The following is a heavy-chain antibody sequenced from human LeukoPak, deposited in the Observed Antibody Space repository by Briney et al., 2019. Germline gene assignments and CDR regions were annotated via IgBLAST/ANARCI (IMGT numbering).Heavy chain of an antibody. V-gene: IGHV4-39*07. J-gene: IGHJ4*02. Sequence: SETLSLTCTVSGGSTSSSSYSWGWIRQPPGKGLEWIGSIYYSGSTYYNPSLKSRVTISVDTSKNQFSLKLSSVTAADTAVYYCAGDWAASSGWYVVSDYWGQGTLVTVSS. CDR3: AGDWAASSGWYVVSDY. CDR1: GGSTSSSSYS. D-gene: IGHD6-19*01. CDR2: IYYSGST.